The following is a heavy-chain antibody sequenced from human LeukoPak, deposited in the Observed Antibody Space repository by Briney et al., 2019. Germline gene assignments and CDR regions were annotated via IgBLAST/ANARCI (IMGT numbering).Heavy chain of an antibody. CDR2: IIPMFASA. V-gene: IGHV1-69*06. D-gene: IGHD2/OR15-2a*01. CDR3: ARGGYPHTTKYMDV. J-gene: IGHJ6*03. Sequence: SVKVSCKASGGTFSSYAISWVRQAPGQGLEWMGGIIPMFASANYAQKFQGRVTITADKSTSTAYMELSSLRSDDTAVYYCARGGYPHTTKYMDVWGKGTTVTVSS. CDR1: GGTFSSYA.